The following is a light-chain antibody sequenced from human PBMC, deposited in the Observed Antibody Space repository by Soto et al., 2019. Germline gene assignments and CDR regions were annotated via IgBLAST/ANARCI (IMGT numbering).Light chain of an antibody. CDR3: QQYGSSPLT. CDR2: AAS. V-gene: IGKV1-39*01. Sequence: DIQMTQSPSSLSASVGDRVTITCRASQYISSFLSWYQQKPGKAPKLLIYAASSLHSGVPSRFSGSGSGTDFTLTISRLEPEDFAVYYCQQYGSSPLTFGGGTKVEIK. J-gene: IGKJ4*01. CDR1: QYISSF.